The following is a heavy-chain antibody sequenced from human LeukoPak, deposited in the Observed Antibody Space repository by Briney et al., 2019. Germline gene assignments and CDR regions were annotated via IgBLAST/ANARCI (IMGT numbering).Heavy chain of an antibody. V-gene: IGHV3-21*01. J-gene: IGHJ4*02. CDR3: ARGDGMANFDY. CDR2: ISSSSSYI. D-gene: IGHD5-24*01. CDR1: GFTFSTYS. Sequence: GGSLRLSCAASGFTFSTYSMNWVRQAPGKGLEWVSSISSSSSYIYYADSMKGRFTISRDNAKNSLHLQMNSLRAEDTAVYYCARGDGMANFDYWGQGTLVTVPS.